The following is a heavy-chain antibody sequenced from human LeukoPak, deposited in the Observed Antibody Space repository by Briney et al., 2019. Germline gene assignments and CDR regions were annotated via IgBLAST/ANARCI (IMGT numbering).Heavy chain of an antibody. D-gene: IGHD3-22*01. CDR3: ARVDYESSGYCDS. Sequence: GGSLRLSCAASGFHLSNFAMNWVRQAPGKGLEWVALISYTGSNRNYADSVKGRFTISRDNPKSTLYLQMDSLRPDHTAVYYCARVDYESSGYCDSWGQGTMVTVSS. CDR2: ISYTGSNR. V-gene: IGHV3-30*04. J-gene: IGHJ4*02. CDR1: GFHLSNFA.